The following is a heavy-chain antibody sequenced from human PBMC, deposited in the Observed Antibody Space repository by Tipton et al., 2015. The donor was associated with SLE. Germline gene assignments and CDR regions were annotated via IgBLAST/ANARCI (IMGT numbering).Heavy chain of an antibody. V-gene: IGHV4-4*07. Sequence: TLSLTCTVSGGSINTFYWAWVRQPARKGLEWIGRIYTGGDPKYNPSLESRVSLSVDTSRGQFFLEVRSVTAADTAVYYCVVCSPSSCSYFDYWGQGRLVTVSS. J-gene: IGHJ4*02. CDR3: VVCSPSSCSYFDY. CDR1: GGSINTFY. CDR2: IYTGGDP. D-gene: IGHD2-2*01.